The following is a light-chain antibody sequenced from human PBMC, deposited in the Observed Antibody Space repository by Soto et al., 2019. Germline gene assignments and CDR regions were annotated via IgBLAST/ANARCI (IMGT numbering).Light chain of an antibody. CDR2: EVS. CDR3: SSYTITTALV. V-gene: IGLV2-14*01. J-gene: IGLJ1*01. CDR1: SSDVGGYNY. Sequence: QAVVTQPASVSGSPGQSITISCTGTSSDVGGYNYVSWYQQHPGKAPKLMIYEVSTRPSGVSNRFSGSKSANTASLTISGLQAEDEAEYYCSSYTITTALVFGTGTKLTVL.